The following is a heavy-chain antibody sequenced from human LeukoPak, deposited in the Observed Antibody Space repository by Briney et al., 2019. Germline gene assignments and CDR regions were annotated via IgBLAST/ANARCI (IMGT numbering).Heavy chain of an antibody. D-gene: IGHD4-11*01. CDR1: GFTFSSYS. Sequence: GSLRLSCAASGFTFSSYSMSWVRQAPGKGLEWVSGISGSGGNTNYAYSVKGRFTIPRDNSQNTLYLQMNSLRAEDTAVYYCAKWGGPTVTTIGYLDYWGQGTLVTVSS. CDR3: AKWGGPTVTTIGYLDY. V-gene: IGHV3-23*01. CDR2: ISGSGGNT. J-gene: IGHJ4*02.